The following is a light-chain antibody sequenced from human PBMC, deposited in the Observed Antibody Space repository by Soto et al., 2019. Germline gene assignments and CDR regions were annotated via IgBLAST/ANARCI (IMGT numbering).Light chain of an antibody. CDR3: QHYNSYSEA. Sequence: IQMAQAPSSLSASVGDRVTITCRASQGISNYLAWYQQRPGKVSKVLIYAASTLQSGVPSRCSGSGSGTEFTLTISSLQPDDFATYYCQHYNSYSEAFGQGTKVDIK. J-gene: IGKJ1*01. CDR2: AAS. V-gene: IGKV1-27*01. CDR1: QGISNY.